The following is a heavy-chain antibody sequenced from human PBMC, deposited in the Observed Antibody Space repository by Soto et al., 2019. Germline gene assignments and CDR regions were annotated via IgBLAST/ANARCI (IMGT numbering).Heavy chain of an antibody. V-gene: IGHV3-11*05. CDR3: ARDETDSSCLLEGNFYY. CDR2: ISSSSSYT. CDR1: GFTFSDYY. J-gene: IGHJ4*02. Sequence: GGSLRLSCAASGFTFSDYYMSWIRQAPGKGLEWVSYISSSSSYTNYADSVKGRFTISRDNAKNSLYLQMNSLRAEDTAVYYCARDETDSSCLLEGNFYYWGQGTLVTVSS. D-gene: IGHD3-22*01.